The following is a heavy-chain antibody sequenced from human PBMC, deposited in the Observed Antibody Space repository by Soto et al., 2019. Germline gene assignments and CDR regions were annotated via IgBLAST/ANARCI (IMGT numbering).Heavy chain of an antibody. CDR1: GFIFRNYG. V-gene: IGHV3-23*01. CDR2: ISGDGTGT. D-gene: IGHD3-9*01. J-gene: IGHJ5*02. CDR3: VFYDVLTGYDH. Sequence: EVQLLESGGGLVQPGGSLRLSCAGSGFIFRNYGMSWVRQAPGKGLEWVSAISGDGTGTYYADSVKGRFAISRDNSRNTLYLQMSSLRAEDTALYYCVFYDVLTGYDHWGQGTRVTVSS.